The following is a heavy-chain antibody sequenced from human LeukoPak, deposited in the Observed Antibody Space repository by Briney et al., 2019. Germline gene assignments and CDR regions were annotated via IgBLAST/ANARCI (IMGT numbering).Heavy chain of an antibody. CDR3: ARALGSPLDY. CDR2: INSDGSII. V-gene: IGHV3-74*01. D-gene: IGHD1-26*01. Sequence: PGGSLRLSCAASGFTFGTSWMHWVRQAPGKGLVWVSRINSDGSIITYADSVEGRFTISRDNAKNTLYLQMNSLRAEDTAVYYCARALGSPLDYWGQGTLVTVSS. J-gene: IGHJ4*02. CDR1: GFTFGTSW.